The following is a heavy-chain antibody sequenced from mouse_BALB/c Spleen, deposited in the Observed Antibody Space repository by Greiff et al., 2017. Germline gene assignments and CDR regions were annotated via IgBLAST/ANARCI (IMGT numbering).Heavy chain of an antibody. J-gene: IGHJ3*01. CDR1: GFSLTSYG. Sequence: VKLMESGPGLVAPSQSLSITCTVSGFSLTSYGVHWVRQPPGKGLEWLGVIWAGGSTNYNSALMSRLSISKDNSKSQVFLKMNSLQTDDTAMYYCASLIRFAYWGQGTLVTVSA. CDR3: ASLIRFAY. V-gene: IGHV2-9*02. CDR2: IWAGGST.